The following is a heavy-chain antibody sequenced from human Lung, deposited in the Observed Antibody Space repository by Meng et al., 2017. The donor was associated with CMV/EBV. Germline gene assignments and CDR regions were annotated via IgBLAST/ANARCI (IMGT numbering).Heavy chain of an antibody. Sequence: ASXXVSXKASGYTXTGYYMHWVRQAPGQGLEWMGWINPNSGGTNYAQKFQGRVTMTRDTSISTAYMELSRLRSDDTAVYYCASPAQGSGSYRLHLYYYYYYGMDVXGQGXTVTVSS. CDR3: ASPAQGSGSYRLHLYYYYYYGMDV. V-gene: IGHV1-2*02. CDR2: INPNSGGT. CDR1: GYTXTGYY. D-gene: IGHD3-10*01. J-gene: IGHJ6*02.